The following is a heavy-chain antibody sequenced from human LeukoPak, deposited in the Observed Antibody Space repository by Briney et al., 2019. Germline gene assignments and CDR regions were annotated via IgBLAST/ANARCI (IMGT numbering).Heavy chain of an antibody. Sequence: GGSLRLSCTASGFTFSSYTMTWVRQAPGKGLKWVSTITTGDGNTYHADSVKGRFTISRDNSKNTLYLQMNSLRAEDTALYYCAKGGAAVAGNYFDYWGQGTLVTVSS. CDR2: ITTGDGNT. V-gene: IGHV3-23*01. D-gene: IGHD6-19*01. CDR3: AKGGAAVAGNYFDY. J-gene: IGHJ4*02. CDR1: GFTFSSYT.